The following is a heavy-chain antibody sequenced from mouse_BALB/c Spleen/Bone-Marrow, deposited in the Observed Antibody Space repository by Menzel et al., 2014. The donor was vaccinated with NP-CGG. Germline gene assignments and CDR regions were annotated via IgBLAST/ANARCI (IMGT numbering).Heavy chain of an antibody. Sequence: QVQLQQSGAELVKPGASVKLSCKASGYTFTSYYMYWVKQRPGQGLEWIGEINPSNGGTNVNEKFKSRATLTVDKSSSTAYMQLSSLTSEDSAVYYCTRLPHWGQGTSVTVSS. CDR3: TRLPH. V-gene: IGHV1S81*02. J-gene: IGHJ4*01. CDR1: GYTFTSYY. CDR2: INPSNGGT. D-gene: IGHD5-1*01.